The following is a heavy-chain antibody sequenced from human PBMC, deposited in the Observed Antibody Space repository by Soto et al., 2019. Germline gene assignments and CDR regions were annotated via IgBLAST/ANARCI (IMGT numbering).Heavy chain of an antibody. CDR3: ARDYYDSSGYLAPLDY. CDR2: ISSSSSYI. CDR1: GLTFSSYS. V-gene: IGHV3-21*01. J-gene: IGHJ4*02. D-gene: IGHD3-22*01. Sequence: GSLRLSCAASGLTFSSYSMNWVRQAPGKGLEWVSSISSSSSYIYYADSVKGRFTISRDNAKNSLYLQMNSLRAEDTAVYYCARDYYDSSGYLAPLDYWGQGTLVTVSS.